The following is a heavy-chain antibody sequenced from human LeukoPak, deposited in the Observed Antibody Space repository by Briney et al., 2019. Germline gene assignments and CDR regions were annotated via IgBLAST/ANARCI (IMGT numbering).Heavy chain of an antibody. CDR1: GFTFSSYW. D-gene: IGHD3-10*01. Sequence: GGSLRLSCAASGFTFSSYWMSWVRQAPGKGLEWVANIKQDGSEKYYVDSVKGRFTISRDNAKNSLYLQMNSLRAEDTAVYYCARGSEVRGVNPLYYYYYMDVWGKGTTVTVSS. J-gene: IGHJ6*03. V-gene: IGHV3-7*01. CDR3: ARGSEVRGVNPLYYYYYMDV. CDR2: IKQDGSEK.